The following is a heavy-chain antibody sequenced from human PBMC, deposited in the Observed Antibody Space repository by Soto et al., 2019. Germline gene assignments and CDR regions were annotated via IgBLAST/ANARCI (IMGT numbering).Heavy chain of an antibody. CDR2: INHSGST. V-gene: IGHV4-34*01. Sequence: SETLSLTCAVYGESFNAYYWSWIRQPPGKGLEWIGEINHSGSTNYNPSLKSRVTISVDTSKNHISLNLTSVTAADTAVYYCAREVVGATSWFDPWGQGTPVTVSS. D-gene: IGHD2-15*01. J-gene: IGHJ5*02. CDR3: AREVVGATSWFDP. CDR1: GESFNAYY.